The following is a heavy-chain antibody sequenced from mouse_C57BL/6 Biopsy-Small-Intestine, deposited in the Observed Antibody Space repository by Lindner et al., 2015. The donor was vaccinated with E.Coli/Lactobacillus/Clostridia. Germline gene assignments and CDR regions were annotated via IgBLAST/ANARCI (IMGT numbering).Heavy chain of an antibody. Sequence: VQLQESGGGLVKPGGSLKLSCAASGFTFSTYGMSWVRQTPDKRLEWVATISSGSTYTYYPDNVKGRFTISRDNAKKFLYLQMSSLKSEDTAMYYCSRPTYYTNYAFSHWGQGTLVTVSA. CDR1: GFTFSTYG. CDR2: ISSGSTYT. J-gene: IGHJ3*01. D-gene: IGHD2-5*01. CDR3: SRPTYYTNYAFSH. V-gene: IGHV5-6*01.